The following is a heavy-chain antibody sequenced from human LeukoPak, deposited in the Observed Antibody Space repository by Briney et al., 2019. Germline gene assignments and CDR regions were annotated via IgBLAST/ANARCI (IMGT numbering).Heavy chain of an antibody. D-gene: IGHD3-10*01. CDR3: ARRRPVNMVRGVRLAFDI. V-gene: IGHV4-59*01. CDR1: GGSISSYY. Sequence: SETLSLTCAVYGGSISSYYWSWIRQPPGKGLEWIGYIYYSGSTNYNPSLKSRVTISVDTSKNQFSLKLSSVTAADTAVYYCARRRPVNMVRGVRLAFDIWGQGTMVTVSS. CDR2: IYYSGST. J-gene: IGHJ3*02.